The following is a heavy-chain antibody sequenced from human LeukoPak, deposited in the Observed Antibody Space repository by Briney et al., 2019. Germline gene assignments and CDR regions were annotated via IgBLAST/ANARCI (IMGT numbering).Heavy chain of an antibody. CDR1: GFTFGDYA. CDR2: ISGDGGST. CDR3: AKDGTVGDYVWGSSDY. Sequence: GGSLRLSCAASGFTFGDYAMHWVRQAPGKGLEWVSLISGDGGSTYYADSVKGRFTISRDNSKNSLYLQMNSLRTEDTALYYCAKDGTVGDYVWGSSDYWGQGTLVTVSS. J-gene: IGHJ4*02. V-gene: IGHV3-43*02. D-gene: IGHD3-16*01.